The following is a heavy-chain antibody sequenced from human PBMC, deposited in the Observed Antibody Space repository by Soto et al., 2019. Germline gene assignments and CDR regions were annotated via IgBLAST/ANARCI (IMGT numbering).Heavy chain of an antibody. CDR2: INPTGGST. CDR3: ALGRGRPYYFDY. Sequence: QVQVVQSGVEVKKPGASVKVSCKSSRYTFTCYDVHWVRQAPGQGLEWMGLINPTGGSTNYAQTFQGRVTMTKDTSTSTVYMELSSLRSEDTAMYYCALGRGRPYYFDYWGQGTLVTVSS. V-gene: IGHV1-46*03. CDR1: RYTFTCYD. J-gene: IGHJ4*02. D-gene: IGHD1-26*01.